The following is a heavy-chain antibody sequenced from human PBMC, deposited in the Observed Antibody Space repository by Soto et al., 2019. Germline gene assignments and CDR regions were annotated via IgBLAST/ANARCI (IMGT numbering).Heavy chain of an antibody. CDR3: ARGKTCFDY. CDR1: GFTYSTYT. Sequence: GGSLRLSCAASGFTYSTYTMHWVRQAPGKGLEWVAVISYDGNNKFYADSVKGRFTISRDSTKQTLYLQMNSLRAEDTAVYYCARGKTCFDYWGQGTLVTVSS. CDR2: ISYDGNNK. J-gene: IGHJ4*02. V-gene: IGHV3-30-3*01.